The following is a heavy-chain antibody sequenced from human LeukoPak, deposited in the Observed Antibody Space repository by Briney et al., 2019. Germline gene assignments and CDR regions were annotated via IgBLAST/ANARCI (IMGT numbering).Heavy chain of an antibody. J-gene: IGHJ4*02. CDR2: ISSGGTTI. Sequence: PGGSLRLSCAASGFTFSTSNMNWVRQAPGKGLEWVSYISSGGTTIHYADSVKGRFTISRDNAKNSLYLQMNSLIDEDTAVYYCARVRCSAGTCSYFDYWGQGTLVTVSS. CDR3: ARVRCSAGTCSYFDY. CDR1: GFTFSTSN. D-gene: IGHD2-15*01. V-gene: IGHV3-48*02.